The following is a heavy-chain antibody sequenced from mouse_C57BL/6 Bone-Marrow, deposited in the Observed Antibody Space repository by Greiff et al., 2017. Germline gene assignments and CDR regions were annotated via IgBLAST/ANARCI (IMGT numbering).Heavy chain of an antibody. CDR1: GYTFTSYW. V-gene: IGHV1-64*01. Sequence: QVQLQQPGAELVKPGASVKLSCKASGYTFTSYWMHWVKQRPGQGLEWIGMIHPNSGSTNYNEKFKSKATLTVDKSSSTAYMQLSSLTSEDSAVYYCAREMVTAVWYFDFWGTGTTVTVSS. CDR2: IHPNSGST. D-gene: IGHD2-2*01. CDR3: AREMVTAVWYFDF. J-gene: IGHJ1*03.